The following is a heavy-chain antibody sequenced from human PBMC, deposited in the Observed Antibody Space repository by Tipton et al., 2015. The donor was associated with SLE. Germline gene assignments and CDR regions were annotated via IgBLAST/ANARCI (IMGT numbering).Heavy chain of an antibody. D-gene: IGHD4-23*01. V-gene: IGHV3-20*04. CDR1: GFTFDDYG. Sequence: GSLRLSCAASGFTFDDYGMSWVRQAPGKGLEWVSGINWNGGSTGYADSVKGRFTISRDNAKNSLYLQMNSLRAEDTAVYYCAKGGGDYGGNSESSKAFDIWGQGTMVTVSS. CDR2: INWNGGST. CDR3: AKGGGDYGGNSESSKAFDI. J-gene: IGHJ3*02.